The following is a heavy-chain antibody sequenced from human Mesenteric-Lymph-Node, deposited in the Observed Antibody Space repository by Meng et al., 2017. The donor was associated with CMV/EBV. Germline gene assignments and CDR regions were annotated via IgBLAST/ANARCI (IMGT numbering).Heavy chain of an antibody. V-gene: IGHV4-34*01. Sequence: LLQQSGAGLLKPSSPRSIPCVVYGGSFRGYYWSWIRQPPGKGLEWIGEINHSGSTNYNPSLKSRVTISVDTSKNQFSLKLSSVTAADTAVYYCARHQRWLKSEGGFNYWGQGTLVTVSS. CDR2: INHSGST. J-gene: IGHJ4*02. D-gene: IGHD4-23*01. CDR3: ARHQRWLKSEGGFNY. CDR1: GGSFRGYY.